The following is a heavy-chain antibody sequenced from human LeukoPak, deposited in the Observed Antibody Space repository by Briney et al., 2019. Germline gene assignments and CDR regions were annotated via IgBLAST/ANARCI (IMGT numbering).Heavy chain of an antibody. V-gene: IGHV3-23*01. Sequence: PGGSLRLSCAASGFTFSSYAMSWVRQAPGKGLEWVSAISGSGGSTYYADSVKGRFTISRDNSKNTLYLQMNSLRAEDTAVYYCAKSSPYYDFWSGYLVNWFDPWGQGTLVTVSS. CDR1: GFTFSSYA. CDR3: AKSSPYYDFWSGYLVNWFDP. CDR2: ISGSGGST. D-gene: IGHD3-3*01. J-gene: IGHJ5*02.